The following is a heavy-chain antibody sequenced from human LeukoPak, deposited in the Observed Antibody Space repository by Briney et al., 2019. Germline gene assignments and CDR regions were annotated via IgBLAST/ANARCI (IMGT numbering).Heavy chain of an antibody. CDR3: ARDAFWSGYYPSYYYYYYYMDV. D-gene: IGHD3-3*01. J-gene: IGHJ6*03. Sequence: SQTLSLTCTVSGGPISSGSYYWSWIRQPAGKGLEWIGRIYTSGSTNYNPSLKSRVTISVDTSKNQFSLKLSSVTAADTAVYYCARDAFWSGYYPSYYYYYYYMDVWGKGTTVTVSS. CDR2: IYTSGST. V-gene: IGHV4-61*02. CDR1: GGPISSGSYY.